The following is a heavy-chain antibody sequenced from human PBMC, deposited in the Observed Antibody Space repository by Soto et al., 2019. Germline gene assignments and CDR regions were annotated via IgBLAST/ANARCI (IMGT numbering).Heavy chain of an antibody. V-gene: IGHV3-23*01. CDR1: GFTFSSHA. D-gene: IGHD2-2*01. CDR2: ISGSGGST. Sequence: EVQLLESGGGLVQPGGSLRLSCAASGFTFSSHAMSWVRQAPGKGLEWVSAISGSGGSTYYAGSVKGRFTISRDNSKNTLFLQMNSLRAEDTAVYYCAKDYTVVLNLFDYWGQGTLVTVSS. CDR3: AKDYTVVLNLFDY. J-gene: IGHJ4*02.